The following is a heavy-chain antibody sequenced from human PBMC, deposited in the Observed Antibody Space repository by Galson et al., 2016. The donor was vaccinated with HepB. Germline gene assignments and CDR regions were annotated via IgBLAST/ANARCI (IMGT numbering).Heavy chain of an antibody. D-gene: IGHD4-11*01. CDR3: ARNLYSGADYSVDY. J-gene: IGHJ4*02. Sequence: SLRLSCAASGFTFSTYSMNWVRQAPGKGLEWVSSISGNSNSIYHADSVKGRFTISRDNAKNSLYLQMDSLRAEDTALYYCARNLYSGADYSVDYWGQGTLVTVSS. CDR1: GFTFSTYS. V-gene: IGHV3-21*01. CDR2: ISGNSNSI.